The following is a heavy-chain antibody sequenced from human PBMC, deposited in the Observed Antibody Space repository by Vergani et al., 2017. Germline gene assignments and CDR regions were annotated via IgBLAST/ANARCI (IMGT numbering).Heavy chain of an antibody. Sequence: QVQLVQSGAEVKKPGASVKVSCKASGYTFTSYGISWVRQAPGQGLEWMGWISAYNGNTNYAQKFQGRVTMTRDTSISTAYMELSRLRSDDTAVYYCARGGCSSTSCYRDNWFDPWGQGTLVTVSS. CDR1: GYTFTSYG. J-gene: IGHJ5*02. CDR3: ARGGCSSTSCYRDNWFDP. D-gene: IGHD2-2*01. V-gene: IGHV1-18*01. CDR2: ISAYNGNT.